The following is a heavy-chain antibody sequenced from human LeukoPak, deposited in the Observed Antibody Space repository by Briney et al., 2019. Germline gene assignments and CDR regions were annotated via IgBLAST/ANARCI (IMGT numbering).Heavy chain of an antibody. D-gene: IGHD2-21*02. CDR1: GGSFMPYY. Sequence: SETLSLTCAVYGGSFMPYYWSWIRQPPGKGLEWIGEINHSGSTNYNPSLKSRVTISVDTSKNQFSLKLSSVTAADTAVYYCARGGFYCGGDCYVYYWGQGTLVTVSS. J-gene: IGHJ4*02. CDR3: ARGGFYCGGDCYVYY. V-gene: IGHV4-34*01. CDR2: INHSGST.